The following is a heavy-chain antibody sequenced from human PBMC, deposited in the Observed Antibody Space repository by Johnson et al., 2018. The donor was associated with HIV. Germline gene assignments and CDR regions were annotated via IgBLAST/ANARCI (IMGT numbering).Heavy chain of an antibody. D-gene: IGHD1-26*01. CDR1: GFTFSSYA. J-gene: IGHJ3*02. CDR3: ARDGWEQRGETVGDGFDI. Sequence: VQLVESGGGLIQPGGSLRLSCAASGFTFSSYAMSWVRQAPGKGLEWVSAISGSGGSTYYADSVKGRFTISRDNSKNTLYLQMNSLRAEDTAVYYCARDGWEQRGETVGDGFDIWGQGTMVTVSS. CDR2: ISGSGGST. V-gene: IGHV3-23*04.